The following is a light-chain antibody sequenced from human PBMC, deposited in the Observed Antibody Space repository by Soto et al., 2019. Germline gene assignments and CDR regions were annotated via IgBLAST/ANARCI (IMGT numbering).Light chain of an antibody. CDR3: QHGGDTPPRR. J-gene: IGKJ1*01. V-gene: IGKV1-39*01. CDR2: TAS. Sequence: DIQMTQSPSSLSASVGDRVTITCRASQSISKYLNWYQHKPGKVPTLLMYTASSLQSEVPSRCSGSGSGTEFTLTISSLQPEDSATYYGQHGGDTPPRRFGQGTKV. CDR1: QSISKY.